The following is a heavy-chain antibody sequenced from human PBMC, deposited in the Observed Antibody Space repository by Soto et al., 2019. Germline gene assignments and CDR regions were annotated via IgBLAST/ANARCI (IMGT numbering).Heavy chain of an antibody. CDR2: ISGGGGNT. J-gene: IGHJ3*02. CDR3: AKGFIVVVTVIRPDDAFDM. Sequence: XVCLTLSCAASGLSFGNYSINWVRQAPGKGLEWVAGISGGGGNTYYADSVKGRFTISRDHSKSTVYLQMHSLRAEDTAVYYCAKGFIVVVTVIRPDDAFDMWGQGTMVTVSS. V-gene: IGHV3-23*01. D-gene: IGHD2-21*02. CDR1: GLSFGNYS.